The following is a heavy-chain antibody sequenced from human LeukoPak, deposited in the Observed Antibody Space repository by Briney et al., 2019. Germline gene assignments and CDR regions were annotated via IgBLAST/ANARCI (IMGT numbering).Heavy chain of an antibody. CDR3: AREWTSGDGSGYPYYFDY. CDR1: GGSMSSFY. CDR2: IYTSGVT. V-gene: IGHV4-4*07. Sequence: SKTLSLTCTVSGGSMSSFYWDWIRQPAGKGLQWIGRIYTSGVTNYNPSLKSRVITSVDTSKNQFSLKLSSVTAADTAVYYCAREWTSGDGSGYPYYFDYWGPGTLVTVSS. J-gene: IGHJ4*02. D-gene: IGHD3-22*01.